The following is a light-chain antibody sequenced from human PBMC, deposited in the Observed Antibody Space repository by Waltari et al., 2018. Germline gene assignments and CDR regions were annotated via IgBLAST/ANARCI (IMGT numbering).Light chain of an antibody. J-gene: IGKJ1*01. V-gene: IGKV1-5*03. CDR2: GES. CDR1: LSITTS. Sequence: DIQMTQSPSTLSASVGDTVIISCRASLSITTSLAWYQKKPGKDPDVLIYGESNLESGVPSRFSGSGSGTEFTLTISSLQPYDFATYYCQQYKSYKTFGQGTRVEIK. CDR3: QQYKSYKT.